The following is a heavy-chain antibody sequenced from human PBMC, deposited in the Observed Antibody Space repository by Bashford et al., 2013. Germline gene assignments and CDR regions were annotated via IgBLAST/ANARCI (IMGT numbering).Heavy chain of an antibody. V-gene: IGHV4-38-2*02. D-gene: IGHD1-26*01. Sequence: SDDPRPSPATVSGYLHQQWLLRGAGSGTPPGKGLEWIGSIYHSDTTYYNPSLKSRVTISVDTSKNQISLKLSSVTAADTAVYYCVRDGSVVGARNWFDSWGQGTLVTVSS. J-gene: IGHJ5*01. CDR3: VRDGSVVGARNWFDS. CDR1: GYLHQQWLL. CDR2: IYHSDTT.